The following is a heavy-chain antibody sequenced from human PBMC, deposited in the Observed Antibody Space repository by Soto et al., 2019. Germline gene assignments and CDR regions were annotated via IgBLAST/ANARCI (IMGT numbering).Heavy chain of an antibody. CDR3: ARSGSTSWSQI. Sequence: QVQLVQSGAEVKKPGASVKVSCNASGYTFTNYDITWLRQATGQGLEWMGWMNPNSGNTGYAQKFQGRVTMTRDTSIDTAYMELSSLISDDTAVYYCARSGSTSWSQIWGQGTLVTVSA. J-gene: IGHJ4*02. V-gene: IGHV1-8*01. CDR2: MNPNSGNT. D-gene: IGHD6-13*01. CDR1: GYTFTNYD.